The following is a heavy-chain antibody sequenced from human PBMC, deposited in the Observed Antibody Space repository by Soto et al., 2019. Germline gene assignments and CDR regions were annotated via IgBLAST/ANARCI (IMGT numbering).Heavy chain of an antibody. J-gene: IGHJ6*02. Sequence: GGSLRLSCSASGFTFSSYAMHWVRQAPGKGLEYVSAISSNGGSTYYADSVKGRFTISRDNSKNTLYLQMSSLRAEDTAVYYCVKSVFWSFYWQLYYYYYGMDFWGQGTTVTVSS. CDR2: ISSNGGST. CDR1: GFTFSSYA. D-gene: IGHD3-3*01. V-gene: IGHV3-64D*08. CDR3: VKSVFWSFYWQLYYYYYGMDF.